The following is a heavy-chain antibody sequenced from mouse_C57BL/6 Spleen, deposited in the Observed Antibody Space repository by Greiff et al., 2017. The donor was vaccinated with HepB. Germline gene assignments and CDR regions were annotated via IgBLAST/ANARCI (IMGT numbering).Heavy chain of an antibody. CDR2: IRNKANNHAT. V-gene: IGHV6-6*01. Sequence: EVKLQESGGGLVQPGGSMKLSCAASGFTFSDAWMDWVRQSPEKGLEWVAEIRNKANNHATYYAESVKGRFTISRDDSKSSVYLQMNSLRAEDTGIYYCTYYSNSDWYFDVWGTGTTVTVSS. J-gene: IGHJ1*03. D-gene: IGHD2-5*01. CDR1: GFTFSDAW. CDR3: TYYSNSDWYFDV.